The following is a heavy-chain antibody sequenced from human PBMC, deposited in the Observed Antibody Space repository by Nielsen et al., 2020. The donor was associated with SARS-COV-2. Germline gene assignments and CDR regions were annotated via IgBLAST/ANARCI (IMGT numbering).Heavy chain of an antibody. CDR2: IYYSGST. Sequence: SETLSLTCTVSGGSISSSSYYWGWIRQPPGKGLEWIGIIYYSGSTYYNPSLKSRVTISVDTSKNQFSLKMTSVTAADTAVYYCARCSSGYYCYFDYWGQGTLVTVSS. CDR3: ARCSSGYYCYFDY. D-gene: IGHD3-22*01. CDR1: GGSISSSSYY. J-gene: IGHJ4*02. V-gene: IGHV4-39*07.